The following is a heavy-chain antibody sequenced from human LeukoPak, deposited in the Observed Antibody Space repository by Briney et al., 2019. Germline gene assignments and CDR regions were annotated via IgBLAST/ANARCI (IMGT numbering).Heavy chain of an antibody. CDR2: TNTEVRST. Sequence: GGSLRLSCAAAAFTLSSYWTHWDRQPPRNVLVWVARTNTEVRSTIYANSVKDRFTISRDNAKNTLYLQMNSLRAEDTAVYYCARDHSFSLGYCSSTSCYGFDYWGQGTLVTVSS. V-gene: IGHV3-74*01. D-gene: IGHD2-2*01. CDR3: ARDHSFSLGYCSSTSCYGFDY. J-gene: IGHJ4*02. CDR1: AFTLSSYW.